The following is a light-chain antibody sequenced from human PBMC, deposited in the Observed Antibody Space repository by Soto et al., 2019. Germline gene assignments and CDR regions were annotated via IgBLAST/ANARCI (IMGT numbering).Light chain of an antibody. Sequence: EIVLTQSPGTLSLSPGERATLSCRASQSVSSSYLAWYQQKPGQAPRHLIYGASRRATGIPDRFSGSGSGTDFTLTISRLEPEDFAVYYCQQYGSSPKKYTFGQGTKLEIK. CDR2: GAS. CDR3: QQYGSSPKKYT. CDR1: QSVSSSY. J-gene: IGKJ2*01. V-gene: IGKV3-20*01.